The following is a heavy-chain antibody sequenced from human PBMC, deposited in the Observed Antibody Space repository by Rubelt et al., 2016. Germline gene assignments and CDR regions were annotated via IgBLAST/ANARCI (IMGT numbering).Heavy chain of an antibody. J-gene: IGHJ4*02. CDR2: IHHSGSP. Sequence: QLQLQESGPGLVKPSETLSLTCTVSGGSISSSSYYWGWIRQPPGKGLEWIGEIHHSGSPNYNPSLKSRVTISVDTSKNQFSLKLSSVTAADTAVYYCARGKEGLGVTMMDYWGQGTLVTVSS. CDR1: GGSISSSSYY. D-gene: IGHD3-22*01. V-gene: IGHV4-39*07. CDR3: ARGKEGLGVTMMDY.